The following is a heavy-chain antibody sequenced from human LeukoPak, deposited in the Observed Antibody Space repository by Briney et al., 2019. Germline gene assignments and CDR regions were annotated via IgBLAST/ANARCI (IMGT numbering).Heavy chain of an antibody. D-gene: IGHD6-19*01. CDR2: INPNSGGT. CDR1: GYTFTDYY. Sequence: ASVKVSCKASGYTFTDYYIHWVRQAPGQGLEGMGWINPNSGGTNYAQKFQGRVTMTRDTSITTAYMELSSLRSDDTAVYYCARGEQWLVLSYYFDFWGQGTLVTVSS. V-gene: IGHV1-2*02. J-gene: IGHJ4*02. CDR3: ARGEQWLVLSYYFDF.